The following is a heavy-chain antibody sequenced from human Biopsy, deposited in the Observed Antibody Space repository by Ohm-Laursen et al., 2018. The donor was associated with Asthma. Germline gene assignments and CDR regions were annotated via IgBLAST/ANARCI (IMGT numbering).Heavy chain of an antibody. V-gene: IGHV3-30*03. CDR2: VSSDGHNK. Sequence: SLRLSCAASGFVFSQCGMHWVRQGPGRGLEWVALVSSDGHNKYYEDSVKGRFTISRDNSRNRLYLQINRLTVEDSAVYFCARQSGQEYGDSSGFDIWGQGTKVAVSS. CDR1: GFVFSQCG. J-gene: IGHJ3*02. D-gene: IGHD3-22*01. CDR3: ARQSGQEYGDSSGFDI.